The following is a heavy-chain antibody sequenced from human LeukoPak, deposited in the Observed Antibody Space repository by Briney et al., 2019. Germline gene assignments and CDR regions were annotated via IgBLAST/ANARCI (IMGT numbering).Heavy chain of an antibody. V-gene: IGHV4-59*01. Sequence: SETLSLTCNVSGVSISGYHWSWIRQPPGKGLEWLGYIYYSVSSNYNPSLKSRVTMSADTSKNQFSLKLSSVTAADTAVYYCARVPRSYYYYYYMDVWGKETTVTVSS. CDR1: GVSISGYH. CDR2: IYYSVSS. CDR3: ARVPRSYYYYYYMDV. J-gene: IGHJ6*03.